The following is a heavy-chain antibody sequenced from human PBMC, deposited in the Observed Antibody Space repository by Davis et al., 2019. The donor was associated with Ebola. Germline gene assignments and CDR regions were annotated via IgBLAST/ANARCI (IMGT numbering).Heavy chain of an antibody. CDR1: GFTFSDYY. J-gene: IGHJ4*02. Sequence: GESLKISCAASGFTFSDYYMSWIRQAPGKGLEWVSHISSSDNFIYYADSVKGRFTISRDNSKNTLYLQMNSLRTEDTAVYYCARGITMIVVVPLHWGQGTLVTVSS. V-gene: IGHV3-11*04. CDR3: ARGITMIVVVPLH. CDR2: ISSSDNFI. D-gene: IGHD3-22*01.